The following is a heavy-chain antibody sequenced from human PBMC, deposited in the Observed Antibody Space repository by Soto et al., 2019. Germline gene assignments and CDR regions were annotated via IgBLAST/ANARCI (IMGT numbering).Heavy chain of an antibody. D-gene: IGHD1-1*01. CDR1: GYTFVNYE. CDR3: ARQQAVEY. Sequence: QVQLVQSGAAVKKPGASVKVSCKASGYTFVNYEINWVRQATGQGLEWLGWMNPHSGDTFYAQNFQGRVTMTRNTSITTAYMELNSLKSEDTAVYYCARQQAVEYWGQGTVVTVSS. V-gene: IGHV1-8*01. J-gene: IGHJ4*02. CDR2: MNPHSGDT.